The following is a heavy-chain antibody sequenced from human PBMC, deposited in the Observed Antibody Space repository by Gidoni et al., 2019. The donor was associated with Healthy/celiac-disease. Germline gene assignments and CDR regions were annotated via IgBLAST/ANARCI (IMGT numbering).Heavy chain of an antibody. CDR3: AREGDYGFGLAFDI. CDR1: VFTFSSYW. CDR2: INSDGSST. D-gene: IGHD3-10*01. V-gene: IGHV3-74*01. J-gene: IGHJ3*02. Sequence: EVQLVESGGGLVQPGGSLRLSCAASVFTFSSYWMHWVRQAPGKGLVWVLRINSDGSSTSYADSVKGRFTISRDNAKNTLYLQMNSLRAEDTAVYYCAREGDYGFGLAFDIWGQGTMVTVSS.